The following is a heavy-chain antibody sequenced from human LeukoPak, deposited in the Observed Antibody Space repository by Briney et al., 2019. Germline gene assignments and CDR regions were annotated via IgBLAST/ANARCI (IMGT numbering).Heavy chain of an antibody. J-gene: IGHJ4*02. CDR1: GFTFSSYA. CDR3: AKEQYGDYEGVGYYFYY. D-gene: IGHD4-17*01. Sequence: GRSLTLSCAASGFTFSSYAMSWVRHAPGKGLEWVSAISVSGGSTYYAASVKGRPSISTDTSKNTLYKQMNSLRAEDTAVYYCAKEQYGDYEGVGYYFYYWGQGTLVTVSS. V-gene: IGHV3-23*01. CDR2: ISVSGGST.